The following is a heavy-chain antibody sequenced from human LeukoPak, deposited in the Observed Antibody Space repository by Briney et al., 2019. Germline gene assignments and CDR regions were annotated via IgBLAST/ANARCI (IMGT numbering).Heavy chain of an antibody. D-gene: IGHD1/OR15-1a*01. CDR2: IYYSGST. CDR3: ARRDVEVEHPEDYYYYMDV. CDR1: GGSISSSSYY. V-gene: IGHV4-39*01. Sequence: PSETLSLTCTVSGGSISSSSYYWGWIRQPPGKGLEWIGSIYYSGSTYYNPSLKSRVTISVDTSKNQFSLKLSSVTAADTAVYYCARRDVEVEHPEDYYYYMDVWGKGTTVTVSS. J-gene: IGHJ6*03.